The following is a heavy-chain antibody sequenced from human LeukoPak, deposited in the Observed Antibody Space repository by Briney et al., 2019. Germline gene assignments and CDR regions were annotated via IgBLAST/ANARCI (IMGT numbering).Heavy chain of an antibody. CDR1: GGSFSGYY. J-gene: IGHJ5*02. V-gene: IGHV4-34*01. D-gene: IGHD6-13*01. CDR3: ARPRLYSSSSWFDP. Sequence: PSETLSLTCAVYGGSFSGYYWSWIRQPPGKGLEWIGEINHSGSTNYNPSLKSRVTISVDTSKNQFSLKLSSVTAADTAVYYCARPRLYSSSSWFDPWGQGTLVTVSS. CDR2: INHSGST.